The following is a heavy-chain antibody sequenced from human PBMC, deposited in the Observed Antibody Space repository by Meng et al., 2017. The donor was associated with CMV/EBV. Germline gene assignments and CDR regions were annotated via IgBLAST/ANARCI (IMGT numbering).Heavy chain of an antibody. D-gene: IGHD6-19*01. Sequence: QVQLVQSGAEMKKPGASVKVSCTTSGFTFSDYYIHWVRQAPGQGLEWMGWVNSNNDATNYARKFQGRVSMTRDTSISTAHMELSRLMSDDTAVYYCVRSSGWSLIDYWGQGTLVTVSS. V-gene: IGHV1-2*02. CDR3: VRSSGWSLIDY. CDR2: VNSNNDAT. J-gene: IGHJ4*02. CDR1: GFTFSDYY.